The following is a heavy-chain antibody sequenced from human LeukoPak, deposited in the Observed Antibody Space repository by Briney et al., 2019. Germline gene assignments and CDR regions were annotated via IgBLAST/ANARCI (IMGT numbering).Heavy chain of an antibody. CDR1: GFTFDDYA. D-gene: IGHD4-23*01. J-gene: IGHJ4*02. V-gene: IGHV3-43*02. Sequence: SGGSLRLSCAASGFTFDDYAMHWVRQAPGKGLEWVSLISGDGGSTYYADSVKGRFTISRDNARNSLYLQMNSLRDEDTAVYYCARHDFGGNSGDYWGQGTLVTVSS. CDR3: ARHDFGGNSGDY. CDR2: ISGDGGST.